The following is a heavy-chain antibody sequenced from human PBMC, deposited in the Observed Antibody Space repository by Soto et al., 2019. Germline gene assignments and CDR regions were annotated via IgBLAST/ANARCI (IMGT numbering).Heavy chain of an antibody. CDR2: INAYNGNT. CDR3: ARDVGEYCRSTGCYGGDY. D-gene: IGHD2-2*01. V-gene: IGHV1-18*01. J-gene: IGHJ4*02. CDR1: GYTFTTHG. Sequence: ASVKVSCKAIGYTFTTHGMSWVRQAPGQGFEWMGWINAYNGNTDYAQKFQGRVTMTTDASTSTAYMELRSLRSDDTGVYYCARDVGEYCRSTGCYGGDYWGQGTLVTVSS.